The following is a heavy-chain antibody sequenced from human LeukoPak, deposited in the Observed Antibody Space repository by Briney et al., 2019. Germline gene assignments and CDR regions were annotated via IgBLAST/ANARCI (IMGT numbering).Heavy chain of an antibody. J-gene: IGHJ4*02. CDR3: ARARWSSTGWFLGY. CDR1: GFTFSSYW. D-gene: IGHD6-19*01. Sequence: RESLRLSCAASGFTFSSYWMHWVRQAPGKGLVWVSRDNPQGSGTSYTDSVKGRFTISRDNAKDALHLRMDNLRVEDTAVYYCARARWSSTGWFLGYWGQGTLVTVSS. V-gene: IGHV3-74*01. CDR2: DNPQGSGT.